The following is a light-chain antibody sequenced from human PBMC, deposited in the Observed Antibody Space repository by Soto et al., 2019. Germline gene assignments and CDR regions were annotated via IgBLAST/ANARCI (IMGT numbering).Light chain of an antibody. Sequence: EIVMTQSPATLSVSPGERVTLSCRASQRVSSSLAWYQQKPGQAPRLLIHGASTRAIGIPARFSGSGSETEFTLTIRSLQSEDFAVYYCQQYNNWWTFGQGTKVEIK. CDR1: QRVSSS. V-gene: IGKV3-15*01. J-gene: IGKJ1*01. CDR2: GAS. CDR3: QQYNNWWT.